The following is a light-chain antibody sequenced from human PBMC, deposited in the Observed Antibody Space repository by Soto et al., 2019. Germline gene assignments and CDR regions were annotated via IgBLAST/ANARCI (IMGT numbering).Light chain of an antibody. CDR1: QSLLSSANNENY. CDR2: GAS. CDR3: QQYYNAPIT. Sequence: DIVMTQSPDSLAVSLGERATINCKSSQSLLSSANNENYLAWYQQKSGQPPKLLIYGASTRQSGVPDRISGSGSGTDFTLTITSLKAEDVAVYYCQQYYNAPITFGGGTKVEIK. J-gene: IGKJ4*01. V-gene: IGKV4-1*01.